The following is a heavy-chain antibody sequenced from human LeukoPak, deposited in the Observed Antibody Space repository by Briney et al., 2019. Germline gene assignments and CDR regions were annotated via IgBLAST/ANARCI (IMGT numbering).Heavy chain of an antibody. J-gene: IGHJ5*02. Sequence: PSQTLSLTCTVSGVSISSGGYYWSWIRQHPGKGLEWIGYIYYSGSTYYNLSLKSRVTISVDTSKNQFSLKLSSVTAADTAVYYCARALKGQIVVVRVGWFDPWGQGTLVTVSS. CDR2: IYYSGST. CDR1: GVSISSGGYY. V-gene: IGHV4-31*03. CDR3: ARALKGQIVVVRVGWFDP. D-gene: IGHD2-2*01.